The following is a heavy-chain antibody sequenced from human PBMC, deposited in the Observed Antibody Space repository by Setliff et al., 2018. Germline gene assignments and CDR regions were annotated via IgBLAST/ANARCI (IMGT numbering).Heavy chain of an antibody. J-gene: IGHJ4*02. CDR1: GGSISSHY. CDR2: IYYSGST. D-gene: IGHD7-27*01. Sequence: SETLSLTCTVSGGSISSHYWSWIRQPPGKGLEWIGSIYYSGSTNYNPSLKSRVTISVDTSKNQFSLKLSSVTAADTAVYYCADLWGPDISDYWGQGTLVTVSS. CDR3: ADLWGPDISDY. V-gene: IGHV4-59*11.